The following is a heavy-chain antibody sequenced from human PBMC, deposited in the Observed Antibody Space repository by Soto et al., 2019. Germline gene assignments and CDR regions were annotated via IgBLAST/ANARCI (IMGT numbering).Heavy chain of an antibody. V-gene: IGHV1-69*06. CDR1: GGTFSSYA. J-gene: IGHJ6*02. CDR2: IIPIFGTA. Sequence: SVKVSCKASGGTFSSYAISWVRQAPGQGLEWMGGIIPIFGTANYAQKFQGRVTITADKSTSTAYMELSSLRSEDTAVYYCARHYDSSGYGENYYYGMDVWGQGTTVTSP. CDR3: ARHYDSSGYGENYYYGMDV. D-gene: IGHD3-22*01.